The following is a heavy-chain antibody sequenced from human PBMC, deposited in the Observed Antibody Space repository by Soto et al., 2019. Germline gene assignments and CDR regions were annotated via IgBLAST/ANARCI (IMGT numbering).Heavy chain of an antibody. CDR2: ISTDNGNT. D-gene: IGHD6-19*01. CDR1: GYTFTNSG. CDR3: ARHGSGWDY. V-gene: IGHV1-18*01. J-gene: IGHJ4*02. Sequence: GASVKVSCKASGYTFTNSGISWVRQAPGQGLEWMGWISTDNGNTNYSQHFQGRVSITRDTSTSTAYMELSSLRSDDAAVYYCARHGSGWDYWGQGTLVTVSS.